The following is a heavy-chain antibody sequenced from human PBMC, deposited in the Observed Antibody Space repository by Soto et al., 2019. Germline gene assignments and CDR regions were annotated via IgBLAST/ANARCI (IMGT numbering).Heavy chain of an antibody. CDR1: GDTFNNYA. V-gene: IGHV1-69*01. D-gene: IGHD5-18*01. J-gene: IGHJ4*02. CDR2: ISPTFGSP. Sequence: VLLVQSGAEVKKPGSSVTVSCKTSGDTFNNYAISWVRQAPGQGFEWMGGISPTFGSPAYAQKFQGRLTITADDSTFTAYMSLTSLRSEDTALYYCARVTLYSYGHLGFWGQGTLVTVSS. CDR3: ARVTLYSYGHLGF.